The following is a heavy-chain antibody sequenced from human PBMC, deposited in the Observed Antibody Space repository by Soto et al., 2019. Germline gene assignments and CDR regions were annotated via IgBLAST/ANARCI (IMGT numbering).Heavy chain of an antibody. V-gene: IGHV3-7*01. CDR2: IKQDGSEK. J-gene: IGHJ6*03. CDR3: ARDYYGSGSYYQLHYYYYYMDV. Sequence: GGSLRLSCAASGFTFSSYWMSWVRQAPGKGLEWVANIKQDGSEKYYVDSVKGRFTISRDNAKNSLYLQMNSLRAGDTAVYYCARDYYGSGSYYQLHYYYYYMDVWGKGTTVTVSS. CDR1: GFTFSSYW. D-gene: IGHD3-10*01.